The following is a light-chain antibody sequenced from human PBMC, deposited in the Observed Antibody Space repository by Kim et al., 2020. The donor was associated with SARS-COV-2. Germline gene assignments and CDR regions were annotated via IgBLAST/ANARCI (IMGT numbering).Light chain of an antibody. Sequence: VSPGERATLSCRASQSVSRNLAWYQQKPGQAPRLLMYGASTRATGIPARFSGSGSGTEFTLTITSLQSEDFAVYYCQQYNNWPLYTFGQGTKLEI. CDR3: QQYNNWPLYT. CDR2: GAS. J-gene: IGKJ2*01. V-gene: IGKV3-15*01. CDR1: QSVSRN.